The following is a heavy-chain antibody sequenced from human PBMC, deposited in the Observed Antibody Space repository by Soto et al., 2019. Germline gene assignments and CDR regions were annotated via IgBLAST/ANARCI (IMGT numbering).Heavy chain of an antibody. CDR2: MNPNSGNT. CDR1: GYTFTSYY. J-gene: IGHJ4*02. Sequence: QVQLVQSGAEVKKPGASVKVSCKASGYTFTSYYINWVRQATGQGLEWMGWMNPNSGNTGDAQKFQGRATMTRNTSISTAYMELSSLVSEDTAVYYCARERSGSSDYWGQGPLVTVSS. CDR3: ARERSGSSDY. V-gene: IGHV1-8*01. D-gene: IGHD1-26*01.